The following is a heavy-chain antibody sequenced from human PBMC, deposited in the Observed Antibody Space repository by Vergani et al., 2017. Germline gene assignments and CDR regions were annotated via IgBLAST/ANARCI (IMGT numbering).Heavy chain of an antibody. D-gene: IGHD3-10*01. V-gene: IGHV4-39*07. Sequence: QLQLQESGPGLVKPSETLSLTCTVSGGSISSSSYYWGWIRQPPGKGLEWIGSFYYSGRTYYNPSLKSRVTISVDTSKNQFSLKLSSVTAADTAVYSCARGRTMVRGVITPTGYYYYMDVWGKGTTVTVSS. CDR1: GGSISSSSYY. CDR2: FYYSGRT. J-gene: IGHJ6*03. CDR3: ARGRTMVRGVITPTGYYYYMDV.